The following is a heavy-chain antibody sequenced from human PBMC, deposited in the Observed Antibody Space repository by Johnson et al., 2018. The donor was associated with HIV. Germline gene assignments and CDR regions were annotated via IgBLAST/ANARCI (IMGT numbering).Heavy chain of an antibody. J-gene: IGHJ3*02. CDR3: ARSKDCSGGSCPDAFDI. V-gene: IGHV3-11*04. Sequence: VQLVESGGGVVRPGGSLRLSCAASGFTFSDDYMSWIRQAPGKGLEWVSYISRSGSTIYSADSVKGRFTISRDNAKNSLYLQMNSLRAEDTAVYYCARSKDCSGGSCPDAFDIWGQGTMLIVSS. CDR1: GFTFSDDY. D-gene: IGHD2-15*01. CDR2: ISRSGSTI.